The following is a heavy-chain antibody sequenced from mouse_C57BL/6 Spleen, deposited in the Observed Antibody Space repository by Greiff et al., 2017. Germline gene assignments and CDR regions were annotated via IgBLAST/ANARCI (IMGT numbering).Heavy chain of an antibody. CDR2: IYPGSGST. D-gene: IGHD3-1*01. CDR3: ARSGYYRYMDV. Sequence: QVQLKQPGAELVKPGASVKMSCKASGYTFTSYWITWVKQRPGQGLEWIGDIYPGSGSTNYNEKFKSKATLTVDTSSSTAYMQLLSLTSEDAAVYYCARSGYYRYMDVWGKGTTVTVSS. V-gene: IGHV1-55*01. CDR1: GYTFTSYW. J-gene: IGHJ1*03.